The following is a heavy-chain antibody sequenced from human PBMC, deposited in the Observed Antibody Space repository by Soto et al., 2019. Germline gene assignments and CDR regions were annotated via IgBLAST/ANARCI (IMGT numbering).Heavy chain of an antibody. CDR1: GYTFTGYY. Sequence: ASVKVSCKASGYTFTGYYMHWVRQAPGQGLEWMGWINPNSGGTNYAQKFQGWVTMTRDTSISTAYMELNRLRSDDTAVYHCARALGFYGSGSYTYYYYYGMDVWGQGTTVTVSS. D-gene: IGHD3-10*01. V-gene: IGHV1-2*04. CDR2: INPNSGGT. CDR3: ARALGFYGSGSYTYYYYYGMDV. J-gene: IGHJ6*02.